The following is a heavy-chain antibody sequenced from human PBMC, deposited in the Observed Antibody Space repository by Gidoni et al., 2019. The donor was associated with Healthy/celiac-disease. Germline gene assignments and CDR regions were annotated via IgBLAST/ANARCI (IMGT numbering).Heavy chain of an antibody. CDR1: GSTLSSYA. Sequence: EVQLLESGGGLVQPGGSLRLSCAASGSTLSSYAMSLVRQAPGEGVGLVSAIRGSGGSTYYAASVKGRVTISRYNSKNTLYLQMNSLRAEDTAVYYCAKSSVVGNLALGYCSGGSCYLDAFDIWGQGTMVTVSS. V-gene: IGHV3-23*01. D-gene: IGHD2-15*01. J-gene: IGHJ3*02. CDR3: AKSSVVGNLALGYCSGGSCYLDAFDI. CDR2: IRGSGGST.